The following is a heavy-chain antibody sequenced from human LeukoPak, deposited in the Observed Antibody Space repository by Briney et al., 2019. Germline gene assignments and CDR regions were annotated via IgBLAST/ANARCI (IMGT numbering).Heavy chain of an antibody. D-gene: IGHD7-27*01. V-gene: IGHV3-15*07. CDR2: IKSKTDGETT. J-gene: IGHJ4*02. CDR3: TTDRWGAFDY. CDR1: GFSFTDAW. Sequence: PGGSLSLSCTASGFSFTDAWMNWVRQAPGQGLEWVGRIKSKTDGETTDSAAPVKGRFTISRDDSKNTLFLQMNSLKFEDTAFYYCTTDRWGAFDYWGQGTLVTASS.